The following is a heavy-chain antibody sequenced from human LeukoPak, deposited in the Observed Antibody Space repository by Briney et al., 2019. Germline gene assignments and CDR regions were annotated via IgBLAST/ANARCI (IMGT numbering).Heavy chain of an antibody. Sequence: TPSETLSLTCTVSGGSISSYYWSWIRQPPGKGLEWIGYIYYSGSTNYNPSLKSRVIISVDTSKNQFSLSLSSVTAADTAVYYCARDSADSNYYFDYWGQGTLVTVSS. CDR3: ARDSADSNYYFDY. D-gene: IGHD4-11*01. CDR2: IYYSGST. J-gene: IGHJ4*02. V-gene: IGHV4-59*01. CDR1: GGSISSYY.